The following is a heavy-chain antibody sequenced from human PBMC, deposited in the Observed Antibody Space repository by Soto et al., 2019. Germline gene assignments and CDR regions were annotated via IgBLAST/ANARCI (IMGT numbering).Heavy chain of an antibody. CDR3: AKDLGYYDSRGMDV. CDR2: ISGSGGST. D-gene: IGHD3-22*01. V-gene: IGHV3-23*01. CDR1: GFTFSSYA. Sequence: EVQLLESGGGLVQPGGSLRLSCAASGFTFSSYAMSWVRQAPGKGLEWVSAISGSGGSTYYADSVKGRFTISRDNSKNTLYRQMTSLRAEDTAVYYCAKDLGYYDSRGMDVWGPGTTVTVSS. J-gene: IGHJ6*02.